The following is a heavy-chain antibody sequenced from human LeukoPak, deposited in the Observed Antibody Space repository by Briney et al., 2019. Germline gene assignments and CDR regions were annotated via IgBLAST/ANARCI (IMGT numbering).Heavy chain of an antibody. J-gene: IGHJ6*02. V-gene: IGHV3-23*01. Sequence: GGSLRLSCAASGFTFSNYAMSWVRQAPGKGLEWVSAISGSGGSTYYADSVKGRFTISRDNSKNTLYLQMNSLRAEGTAVYYCARVGSYYDMDVWGQGTTVTVSS. D-gene: IGHD3-10*01. CDR1: GFTFSNYA. CDR3: ARVGSYYDMDV. CDR2: ISGSGGST.